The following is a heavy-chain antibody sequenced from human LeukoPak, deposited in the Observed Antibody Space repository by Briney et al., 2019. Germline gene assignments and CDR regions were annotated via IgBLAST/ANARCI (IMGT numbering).Heavy chain of an antibody. CDR2: IRYDGSNK. CDR1: GFTFSSYG. D-gene: IGHD1-26*01. J-gene: IGHJ4*02. Sequence: PGGSLRLSCAASGFTFSSYGMHWVRQAPGKGLEWVAFIRYDGSNKYYADSVKGRFTLSRDNAKNSLYLQMNSLRAEDTAVYYCARTGGSYPYYFEYWGQGTLVTVSS. V-gene: IGHV3-30*02. CDR3: ARTGGSYPYYFEY.